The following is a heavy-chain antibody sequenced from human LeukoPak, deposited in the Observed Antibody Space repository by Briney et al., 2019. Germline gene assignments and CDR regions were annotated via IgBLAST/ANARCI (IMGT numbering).Heavy chain of an antibody. CDR1: GGSISNYY. V-gene: IGHV4-59*12. Sequence: SETLSLTCTVSGGSISNYYWNWIRQPPGKGLEWIGYIYYSGSTNYNPSLKSRVTMSVDTSKNQFSLKLSSVTAADTAVYYCARDQGSWELLQVSWYFDLWGRGTLVTVSS. CDR3: ARDQGSWELLQVSWYFDL. D-gene: IGHD1-26*01. CDR2: IYYSGST. J-gene: IGHJ2*01.